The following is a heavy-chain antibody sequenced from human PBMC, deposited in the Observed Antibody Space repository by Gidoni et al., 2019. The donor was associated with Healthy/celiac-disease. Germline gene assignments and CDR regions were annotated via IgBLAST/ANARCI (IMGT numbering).Heavy chain of an antibody. V-gene: IGHV4-31*03. CDR1: GGSISSGGYY. Sequence: QVQLQESGPGLVKPSQTLSLPCTVSGGSISSGGYYWSWIRQHPGKGLEWIGYIYYSGSTYYNPSLKSRVTISVDTSKNQFSLKLSSVTAADTAVYYCARQGDTAMVTGAFDIWGQGTMVTVSS. J-gene: IGHJ3*02. CDR3: ARQGDTAMVTGAFDI. D-gene: IGHD5-18*01. CDR2: IYYSGST.